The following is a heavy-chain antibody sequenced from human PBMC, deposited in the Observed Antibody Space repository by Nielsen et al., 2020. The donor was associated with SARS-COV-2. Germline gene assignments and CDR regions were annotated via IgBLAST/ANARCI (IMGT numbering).Heavy chain of an antibody. Sequence: GESLKISCAASGFTFSDYAMAWVRQAPGKGLVWVSHINPDESKTTYADSVKGRFTISRDNAKNTLYLQMNSLRAEDTALYYCARLWDDGYYFDTGPYDYWGQGTLVTVSS. CDR1: GFTFSDYA. CDR3: ARLWDDGYYFDTGPYDY. V-gene: IGHV3-74*03. CDR2: INPDESKT. J-gene: IGHJ4*02. D-gene: IGHD3-22*01.